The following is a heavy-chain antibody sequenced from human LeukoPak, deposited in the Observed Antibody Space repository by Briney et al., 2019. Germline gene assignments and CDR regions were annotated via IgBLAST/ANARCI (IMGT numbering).Heavy chain of an antibody. D-gene: IGHD1-26*01. CDR3: ATGGVGVEYYFDY. CDR1: GGSISSYY. V-gene: IGHV4-59*13. CDR2: IYYSGST. Sequence: SETLSLTSTDSGGSISSYYWSWIRQPPGKGLEWIGYIYYSGSTNYNPSLKSRVTISVDTSKNQFSLKLSSVTAADTAVYYCATGGVGVEYYFDYWGQGTLVTVSS. J-gene: IGHJ4*02.